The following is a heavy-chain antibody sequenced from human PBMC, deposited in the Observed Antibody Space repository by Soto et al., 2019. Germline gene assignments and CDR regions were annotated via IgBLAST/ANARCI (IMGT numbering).Heavy chain of an antibody. D-gene: IGHD6-6*01. J-gene: IGHJ1*01. Sequence: QVKLVQSGAEVKKPGASVKVSCKASGYSFTSYDINWVRQATGQGLEWMGWMNPNSGNTGYAQKFQGRVTMTRNTSISTAYMELSSLRSEDTAVYYCARVSMGSSSEDFQHWGQGTLVTVSS. CDR2: MNPNSGNT. V-gene: IGHV1-8*01. CDR3: ARVSMGSSSEDFQH. CDR1: GYSFTSYD.